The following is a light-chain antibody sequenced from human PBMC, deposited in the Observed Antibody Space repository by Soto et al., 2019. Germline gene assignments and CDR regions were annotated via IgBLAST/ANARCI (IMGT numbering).Light chain of an antibody. V-gene: IGKV3-15*01. J-gene: IGKJ4*01. CDR1: QSVSSN. CDR2: GAS. Sequence: EIVMTQSAAALSVSPGERATLSCRASQSVSSNLAWYQQKPGQAPRLLIYGASTRATGIPARLSGSGSGTEFTLTISSLQSEDFAVYYCQQYNNWPLTFGGGTKV. CDR3: QQYNNWPLT.